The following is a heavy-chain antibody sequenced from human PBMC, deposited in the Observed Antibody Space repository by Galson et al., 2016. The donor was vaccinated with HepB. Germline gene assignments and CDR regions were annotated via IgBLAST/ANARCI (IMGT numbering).Heavy chain of an antibody. V-gene: IGHV1-3*03. Sequence: SVKVSCKASGYTFTSYAIHWVRQAPGQRLEWMGWINAGSGNTKYSQTFQGRVTITSDTSASTAYMELSSLRSEDMAVYYCARGYYDSSGYEAFDTWGQGTMVTVSS. CDR3: ARGYYDSSGYEAFDT. CDR2: INAGSGNT. CDR1: GYTFTSYA. J-gene: IGHJ3*02. D-gene: IGHD3-22*01.